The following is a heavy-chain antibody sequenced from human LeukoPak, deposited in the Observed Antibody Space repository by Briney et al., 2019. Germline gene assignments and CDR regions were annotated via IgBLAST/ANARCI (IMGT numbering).Heavy chain of an antibody. CDR3: AIAPNPQNFDY. V-gene: IGHV4-59*08. Sequence: PSETLSLTCTVSGGFISSYYWSWIRQPPGKELEWIGRIHYGGNTNYNPSLQSRVIMSLDTSKTQCSLKLSSVTAADTALYHCAIAPNPQNFDYWGQGILVTVSS. D-gene: IGHD2-21*01. CDR2: IHYGGNT. J-gene: IGHJ4*02. CDR1: GGFISSYY.